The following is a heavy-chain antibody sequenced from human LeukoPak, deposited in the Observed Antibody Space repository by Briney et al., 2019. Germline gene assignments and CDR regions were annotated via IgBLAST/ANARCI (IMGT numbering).Heavy chain of an antibody. V-gene: IGHV4-39*01. D-gene: IGHD3-9*01. CDR3: ARVRMTGYYNYYYYGMDV. CDR2: IYHSGST. Sequence: PSETLSLTCNVSGGSISGSSHYWGWIRQPPGKGLEWIGSIYHSGSTYYNPSLKSRVTISVDTSKNQFSLKLSSVTAADTAVFYCARVRMTGYYNYYYYGMDVWGQGTTVTVSS. J-gene: IGHJ6*02. CDR1: GGSISGSSHY.